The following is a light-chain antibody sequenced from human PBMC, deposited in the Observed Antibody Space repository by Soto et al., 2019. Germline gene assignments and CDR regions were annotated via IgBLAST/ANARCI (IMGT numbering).Light chain of an antibody. V-gene: IGLV2-8*01. CDR2: EVS. CDR1: SSDVGGYNY. Sequence: QSALTQPPSASGSPGQSVTISCTGTSSDVGGYNYVSWYQQHPGKAPKLMIYEVSKRPSGVPDRFSGSKSGNTASLTVSGLQTEDEADYYCSSYAGGNNLFFGTGTKLTVL. CDR3: SSYAGGNNLF. J-gene: IGLJ1*01.